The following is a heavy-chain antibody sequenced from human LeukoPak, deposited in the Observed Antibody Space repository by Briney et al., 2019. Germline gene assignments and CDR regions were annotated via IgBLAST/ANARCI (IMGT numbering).Heavy chain of an antibody. J-gene: IGHJ1*01. Sequence: SETLSLTCTVSGGSLSSGSYYWSWIRQPAGKGLEWIGRIYTSGSTNYNPSLKSRVTISVDASKNQFSLKMSSMTAADTAVYYCARAQGYSSGWDFQHWGQGTLVTVSS. CDR1: GGSLSSGSYY. V-gene: IGHV4-61*02. CDR3: ARAQGYSSGWDFQH. CDR2: IYTSGST. D-gene: IGHD6-19*01.